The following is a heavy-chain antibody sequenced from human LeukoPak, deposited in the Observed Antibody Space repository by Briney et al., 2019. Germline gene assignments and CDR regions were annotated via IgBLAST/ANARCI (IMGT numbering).Heavy chain of an antibody. D-gene: IGHD3-10*01. J-gene: IGHJ3*02. Sequence: GGSLRLSCAASGFTFRTYSMNWVRQAPGKGLEWVSTISSHSIYIYYADSVKGRFTISRDNAKNSLYLQMNSLRAEDTAVYYCARDRVGRYSGKQDAFDIWGQGTMVTVSS. CDR3: ARDRVGRYSGKQDAFDI. CDR2: ISSHSIYI. V-gene: IGHV3-21*04. CDR1: GFTFRTYS.